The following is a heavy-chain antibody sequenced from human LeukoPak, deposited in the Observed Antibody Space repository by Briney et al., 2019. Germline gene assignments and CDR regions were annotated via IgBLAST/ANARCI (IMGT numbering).Heavy chain of an antibody. CDR2: ISSYGSNQ. CDR1: GFSLSSYG. Sequence: PGGSLRLSCVGSGFSLSSYGMHWVRQAPGKGLEWVALISSYGSNQYYGDSVKGRFTISRDDSKNTLYLQMSSLRTEDTAVYYCARDMGDIALISDEWGQGTLVTVSS. V-gene: IGHV3-30*03. CDR3: ARDMGDIALISDE. D-gene: IGHD5-12*01. J-gene: IGHJ4*02.